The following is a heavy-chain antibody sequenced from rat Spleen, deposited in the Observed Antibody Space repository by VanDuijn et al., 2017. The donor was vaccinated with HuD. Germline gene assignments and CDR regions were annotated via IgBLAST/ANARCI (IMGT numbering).Heavy chain of an antibody. CDR3: ARHNSGDGVMDA. V-gene: IGHV5-7*01. CDR1: GFTFSDYN. CDR2: ISYDGSST. Sequence: EVQLVESGGGLVQPGRSLKLSCAASGFTFSDYNMAWVRQAPKKGLEWVATISYDGSSTYYRDSVKGRFTISRDNAKSTLYLQMDSLRSEDTATYYWARHNSGDGVMDAWGQGASVTVSS. D-gene: IGHD4-3*01. J-gene: IGHJ4*01.